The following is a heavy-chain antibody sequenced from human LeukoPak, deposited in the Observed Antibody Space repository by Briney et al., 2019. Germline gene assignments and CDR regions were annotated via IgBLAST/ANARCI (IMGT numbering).Heavy chain of an antibody. J-gene: IGHJ6*03. CDR2: IYYSEST. CDR1: GGSISSGGYY. CDR3: AREGQQLVLYYYYYMDV. V-gene: IGHV4-31*03. Sequence: SQTLSLTCTVSGGSISSGGYYWSWIRQHPGKGLEWIGYIYYSESTYYNPSLKSRVTISVDTSKNQFSLKLSSVTAADTAVYYCAREGQQLVLYYYYYMDVWGKGTTVTVSS. D-gene: IGHD6-13*01.